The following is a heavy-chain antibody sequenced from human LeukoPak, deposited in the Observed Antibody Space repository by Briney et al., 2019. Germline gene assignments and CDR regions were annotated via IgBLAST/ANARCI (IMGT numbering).Heavy chain of an antibody. V-gene: IGHV3-23*01. Sequence: EGSLRLSCAASGFTFSSYAMSWVRQAPGKGLEWVSAISGSGGSTYYADSVKGRFTISRDNSKNTLYLQMNSLRAEDTAVYYCAKDLAPYYDSSGYPSYWGQGTLVTVSS. CDR1: GFTFSSYA. CDR3: AKDLAPYYDSSGYPSY. D-gene: IGHD3-22*01. J-gene: IGHJ4*02. CDR2: ISGSGGST.